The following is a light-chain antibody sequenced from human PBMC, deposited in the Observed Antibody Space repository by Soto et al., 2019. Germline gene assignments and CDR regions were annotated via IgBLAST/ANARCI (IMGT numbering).Light chain of an antibody. V-gene: IGKV3-15*01. CDR3: QQYNNWPYT. Sequence: EVVMTQSPATLSVSPGERATLSCRASQRVSSNLAWYQQKPGQAPRLPIYGASTRATGLPARFSGSGSGTEFTLTISSLQSEDFAVYYCQQYNNWPYTFGQGTKLDIK. CDR1: QRVSSN. J-gene: IGKJ2*01. CDR2: GAS.